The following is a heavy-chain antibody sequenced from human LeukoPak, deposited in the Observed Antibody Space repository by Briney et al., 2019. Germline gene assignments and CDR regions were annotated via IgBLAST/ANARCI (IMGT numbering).Heavy chain of an antibody. CDR3: ACLDSVDI. CDR2: NNPSSGGT. Sequence: ASVKVSCKASGNTFTDYFIHWVRQAPGQGFEWMGWNNPSSGGTNYAQNFQGRVTMTRDTSISTAYMELSRLRSDDTAVYYCACLDSVDIWGQGTMVTVSS. CDR1: GNTFTDYF. D-gene: IGHD5/OR15-5a*01. V-gene: IGHV1-2*02. J-gene: IGHJ3*02.